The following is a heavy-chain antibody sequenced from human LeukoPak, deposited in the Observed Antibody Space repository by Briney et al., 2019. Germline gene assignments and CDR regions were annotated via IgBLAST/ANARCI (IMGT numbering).Heavy chain of an antibody. Sequence: PRGSLRLSCTASGFTFTTYTVNWVRQAPGKGLEWVSSISNNGATTYYADSVRGRFAIFRDNSKNTLYLQMNSLRAEDTAIYYCATYCSSATCQEGFDYWGQGTLVTVSS. J-gene: IGHJ4*02. CDR2: ISNNGATT. CDR3: ATYCSSATCQEGFDY. V-gene: IGHV3-23*01. D-gene: IGHD2-2*01. CDR1: GFTFTTYT.